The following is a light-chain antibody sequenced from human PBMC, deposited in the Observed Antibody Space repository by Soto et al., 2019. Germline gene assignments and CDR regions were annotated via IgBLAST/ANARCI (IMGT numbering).Light chain of an antibody. CDR3: QQYNNWPPLFT. CDR1: QSINSN. CDR2: GAS. J-gene: IGKJ3*01. V-gene: IGKV3-15*01. Sequence: EIVLTHSPATLSLSPCERATLSFSASQSINSNLTWYQQKPGQAPRLLIYGASTRATGIPARFSGSGSGTEFTLTISSLQSEDFAVYYCQQYNNWPPLFTFGPGTKVDI.